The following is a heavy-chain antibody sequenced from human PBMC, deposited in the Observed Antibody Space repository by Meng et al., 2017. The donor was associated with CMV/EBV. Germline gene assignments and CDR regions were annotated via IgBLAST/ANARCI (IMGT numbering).Heavy chain of an antibody. D-gene: IGHD5-12*01. J-gene: IGHJ6*02. V-gene: IGHV1-46*01. CDR1: GYTFTSYY. CDR2: INPSGGST. Sequence: ASVKVSCKASGYTFTSYYMHWVRHAPGQGREWMGIINPSGGSTSYAQKFQGRVTMTRDTSTGKVYMELRSLRSEDTAVYYCARGDYSGYDRPGYGMDVWGQGTTVTVSS. CDR3: ARGDYSGYDRPGYGMDV.